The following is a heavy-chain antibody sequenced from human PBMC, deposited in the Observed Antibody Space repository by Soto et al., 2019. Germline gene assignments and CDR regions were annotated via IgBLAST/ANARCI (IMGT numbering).Heavy chain of an antibody. Sequence: QVQLVESGGGVVQSGMSLRLSCAASGFTFSSYGMHWVRQAPGKGLEWVAVISYDGSNKYYADSVKGRFTISRDSSKNTLYLEMNSLRPEDTAVYYCAKGAADYYDSSGHPDYWGQGTLVTVSS. D-gene: IGHD3-22*01. V-gene: IGHV3-30*18. CDR3: AKGAADYYDSSGHPDY. J-gene: IGHJ4*02. CDR1: GFTFSSYG. CDR2: ISYDGSNK.